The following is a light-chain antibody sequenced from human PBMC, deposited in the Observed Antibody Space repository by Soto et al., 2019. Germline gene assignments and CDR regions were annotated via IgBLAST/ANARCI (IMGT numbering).Light chain of an antibody. CDR3: HQYNSWPPGT. J-gene: IGKJ2*01. CDR1: QSIIRS. V-gene: IGKV3-15*01. Sequence: EIVLTQSPGTLSLSPGERATLSCSASQSIIRSLAWYQQKPGQAPRLLISDASTRTTGIPARFSGSGSGTEFTLTISSLQSEDFALYYCHQYNSWPPGTFGQGTKVDIK. CDR2: DAS.